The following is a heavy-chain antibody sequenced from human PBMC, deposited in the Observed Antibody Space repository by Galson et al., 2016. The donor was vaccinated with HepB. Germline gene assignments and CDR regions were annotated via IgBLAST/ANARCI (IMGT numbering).Heavy chain of an antibody. CDR1: GFTFGDYA. D-gene: IGHD3-16*01. J-gene: IGHJ4*02. CDR3: TRDGGWFYFDY. V-gene: IGHV3-49*03. CDR2: IRGKAYGATT. Sequence: SLRLSCAASGFTFGDYAMSWFRQAPGKGLEWVGFIRGKAYGATTEYAASVKGRFTISRDDSKSIACLQMNSLKTEDTAVYYCTRDGGWFYFDYWGQGTLVTVSS.